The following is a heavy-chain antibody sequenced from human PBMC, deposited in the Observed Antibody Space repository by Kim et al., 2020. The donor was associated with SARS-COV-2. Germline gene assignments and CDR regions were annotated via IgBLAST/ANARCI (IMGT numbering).Heavy chain of an antibody. D-gene: IGHD3-16*01. V-gene: IGHV4-30-2*01. CDR1: GGSISSGGYS. J-gene: IGHJ5*02. Sequence: SETLSLTCAVSGGSISSGGYSWSWIRQPPGKGLEWIGYIYHSGSTYYNPSLKSRVTISVDRSKNQFSLKLSSVTAADTAVYYCARASYYDYVWGSYDNWFDPWGQGTLVTVSS. CDR3: ARASYYDYVWGSYDNWFDP. CDR2: IYHSGST.